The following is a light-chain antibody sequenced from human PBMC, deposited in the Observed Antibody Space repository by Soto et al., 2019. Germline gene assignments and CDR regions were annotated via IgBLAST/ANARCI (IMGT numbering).Light chain of an antibody. CDR2: GAS. V-gene: IGKV3-15*01. J-gene: IGKJ4*01. Sequence: EIGMTQSPATLSVSPGERATLSCRASRNINRKLAWYQQKPGQAPRLLISGASTSATGIPARFSGSGSGTEFTLTISSLQSEDFAVYYCEQYYDYSPLIFGGGTKVEIK. CDR1: RNINRK. CDR3: EQYYDYSPLI.